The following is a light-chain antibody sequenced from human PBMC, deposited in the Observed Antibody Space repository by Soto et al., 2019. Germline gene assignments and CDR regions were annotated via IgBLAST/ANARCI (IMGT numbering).Light chain of an antibody. J-gene: IGLJ3*02. Sequence: QSVLSQPPSASGTPGQTVTISCSGSSHNIEKNLAYWYQQLPGTAPKLVIYKNSQRPSGVPDRFSGSKSATAASLTVSGLRSEDEADYYCAAWDDSLSAWVFGGGTKLTVL. V-gene: IGLV1-47*01. CDR3: AAWDDSLSAWV. CDR1: SHNIEKNL. CDR2: KNS.